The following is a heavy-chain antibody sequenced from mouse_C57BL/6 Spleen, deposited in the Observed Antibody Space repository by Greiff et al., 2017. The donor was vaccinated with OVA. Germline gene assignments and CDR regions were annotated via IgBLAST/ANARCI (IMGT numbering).Heavy chain of an antibody. CDR1: GYTFTSYW. D-gene: IGHD1-1*01. V-gene: IGHV1-50*01. Sequence: QVQLQQPGAELVKPGASVKLSCKASGYTFTSYWMQWVKQSPGQGLEWIGEIDPSDSYTNYNQKFKGKATLTVDTSSSTAYMQLSSLPSEDSAVYYCARLYYGSSPFAYWGQGTLVTVSA. CDR3: ARLYYGSSPFAY. CDR2: IDPSDSYT. J-gene: IGHJ3*01.